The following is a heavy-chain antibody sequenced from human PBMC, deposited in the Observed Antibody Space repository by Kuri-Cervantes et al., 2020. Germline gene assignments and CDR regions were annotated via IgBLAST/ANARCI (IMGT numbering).Heavy chain of an antibody. V-gene: IGHV1-69*05. J-gene: IGHJ4*02. CDR2: IIPIFGTA. CDR1: GGTFSSYA. Sequence: SVKVSCKASGGTFSSYAISWVRQAPGQGPEWMGGIIPIFGTANYAQKFQGRVTITTDESTSTAYMELSSLRSEDTAVYYCARGFASSGSPPHDYWGQGTLVTVSS. CDR3: ARGFASSGSPPHDY. D-gene: IGHD3-10*01.